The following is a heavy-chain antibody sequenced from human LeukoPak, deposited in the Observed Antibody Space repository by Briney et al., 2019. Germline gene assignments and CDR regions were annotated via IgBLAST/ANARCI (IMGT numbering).Heavy chain of an antibody. V-gene: IGHV4-39*01. D-gene: IGHD6-13*01. CDR1: GGSISTSNYY. CDR2: IDNIGST. J-gene: IGHJ5*02. CDR3: ARPPGIAAAWFDP. Sequence: SETLSLTCTVSGGSISTSNYYWGWIRQPPGKGLEWIGNIDNIGSTYYNPSLQSRVTISVDKSKDQLSLKLNSVTATDTAIYYCARPPGIAAAWFDPWGQGTLVTVSS.